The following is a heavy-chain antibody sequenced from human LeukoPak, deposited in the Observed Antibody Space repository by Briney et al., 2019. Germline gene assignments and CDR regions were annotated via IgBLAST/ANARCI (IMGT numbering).Heavy chain of an antibody. J-gene: IGHJ4*02. CDR2: INPNSGGT. Sequence: ASVKVSCKASGGTFSSYAINWVRQAPGQGLEWMGWINPNSGGTNYAQKFQGRVTMTRDTSISTAHMELSRLRSDDTAVYYCARGRGRWLHSDFDYWGQGTLVTVSS. CDR3: ARGRGRWLHSDFDY. V-gene: IGHV1-2*02. D-gene: IGHD5-24*01. CDR1: GGTFSSYA.